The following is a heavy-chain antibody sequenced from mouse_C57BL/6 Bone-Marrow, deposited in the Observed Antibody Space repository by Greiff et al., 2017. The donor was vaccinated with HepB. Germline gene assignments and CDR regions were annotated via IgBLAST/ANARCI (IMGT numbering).Heavy chain of an antibody. V-gene: IGHV1-64*01. CDR1: GYTFTSYW. CDR3: ARSRGIYYGSSYGYWYFDV. J-gene: IGHJ1*03. D-gene: IGHD1-1*01. Sequence: QVQLQQPGAELVKPGASVKLSCKASGYTFTSYWMHWVKQRPGQGLEWIGVIHPNSGSTNYNEKFKSKATLTVDKSSSTAYMQLSSLTSEDSAVYYCARSRGIYYGSSYGYWYFDVWGTGTTVTVSS. CDR2: IHPNSGST.